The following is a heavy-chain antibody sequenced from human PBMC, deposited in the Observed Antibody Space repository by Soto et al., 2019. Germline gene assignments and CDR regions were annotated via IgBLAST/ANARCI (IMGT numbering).Heavy chain of an antibody. CDR2: ISYDGSNK. J-gene: IGHJ4*02. CDR3: AKDGEFGYYDSSGYYGGQFDY. D-gene: IGHD3-22*01. Sequence: QVQLVESGGGVVQPGRSLRLSCAASGFTFSSYGMHWVRQAPGKGLEWVALISYDGSNKYYADSVKGRFTISRDNSKNTLYLQMNSVRAEDTAVYYCAKDGEFGYYDSSGYYGGQFDYWGQGTLVTVSS. CDR1: GFTFSSYG. V-gene: IGHV3-30*18.